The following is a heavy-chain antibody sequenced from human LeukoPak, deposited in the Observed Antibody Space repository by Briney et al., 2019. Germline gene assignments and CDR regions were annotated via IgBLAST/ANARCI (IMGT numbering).Heavy chain of an antibody. CDR2: ISYDGDNK. V-gene: IGHV3-30*04. Sequence: GGSLRLSCAASGFTFSSYAMHWVRQAPGKGLEWVAVISYDGDNKFYADSVKGRFTISRDNSKNTLSLEMTSLRPEDTALYYCARVFAAPGNCWGQGTLVTVSS. J-gene: IGHJ4*02. CDR3: ARVFAAPGNC. CDR1: GFTFSSYA. D-gene: IGHD6-13*01.